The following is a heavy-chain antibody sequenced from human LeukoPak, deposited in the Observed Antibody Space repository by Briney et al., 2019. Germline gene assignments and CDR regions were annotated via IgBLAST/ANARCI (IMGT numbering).Heavy chain of an antibody. CDR3: AREGLNVDYYDSSGYGEFDY. Sequence: GGSLRLPCAASGFTFSDYYMSWIRQAPGKGLEWVSYISSSGSTIYYADSVKGRFTISRDNAKNSLYLQMNSLRAEDTAVYYCAREGLNVDYYDSSGYGEFDYWGQGTLVTVSS. CDR2: ISSSGSTI. V-gene: IGHV3-11*01. CDR1: GFTFSDYY. D-gene: IGHD3-22*01. J-gene: IGHJ4*02.